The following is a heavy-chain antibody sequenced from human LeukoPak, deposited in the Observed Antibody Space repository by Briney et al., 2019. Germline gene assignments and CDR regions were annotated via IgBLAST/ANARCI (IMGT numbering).Heavy chain of an antibody. J-gene: IGHJ5*02. CDR2: MYSSGST. D-gene: IGHD2-21*02. V-gene: IGHV4-59*08. CDR1: GGSISSYY. CDR3: ARRVTSNWFDP. Sequence: SETLSLTCTVSGGSISSYYWSWIRQPPGKGLEWIGYMYSSGSTNYNPSLKSRVTISVDMSKNQFSLKVSSVTAADTAVYYCARRVTSNWFDPWGQGTLVTVSS.